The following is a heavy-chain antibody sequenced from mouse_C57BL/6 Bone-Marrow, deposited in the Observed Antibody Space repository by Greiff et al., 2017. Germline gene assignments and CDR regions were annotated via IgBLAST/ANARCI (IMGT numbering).Heavy chain of an antibody. D-gene: IGHD1-1*01. CDR1: GYTFTSYW. V-gene: IGHV1-59*01. CDR3: ARSHYYGSSPFAY. J-gene: IGHJ3*01. Sequence: QVQLQQPGAELVRPGTSVKLSCKASGYTFTSYWMHWVKQRPGQGLEWIGVIDPSDSYTNYNQKLKGKATLTVDTSSSTAYMQLSSLTSEDSAVYYCARSHYYGSSPFAYWGQGTLVTVSA. CDR2: IDPSDSYT.